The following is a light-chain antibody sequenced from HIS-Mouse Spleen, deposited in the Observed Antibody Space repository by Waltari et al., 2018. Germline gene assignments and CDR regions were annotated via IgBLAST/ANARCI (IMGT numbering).Light chain of an antibody. CDR1: SSNIGSNY. Sequence: QSVLTQPPSASGTPGQRVTISCSGSSSNIGSNYVYWYQQLPGTAPKLLISRKNPRPSGVPARFPGAKSGTSASLAISGLRSEDEADYYCAAWDDSLSGPVFGGGTKLTVL. CDR2: RKN. J-gene: IGLJ3*02. CDR3: AAWDDSLSGPV. V-gene: IGLV1-47*01.